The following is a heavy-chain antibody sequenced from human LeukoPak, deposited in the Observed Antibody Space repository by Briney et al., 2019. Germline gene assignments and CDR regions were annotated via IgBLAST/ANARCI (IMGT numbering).Heavy chain of an antibody. CDR2: IYSGGTT. CDR3: ARGPVTRFEI. CDR1: GFTFNNYG. D-gene: IGHD4-17*01. J-gene: IGHJ3*02. Sequence: PGGALRLSCAASGFTFNNYGMHWVRQAPGKGLEWVSVIYSGGTTYYADSVKGRFTISRDNSNNTLYLQMNSLRAEDTAVYYCARGPVTRFEIWGQGTMVTVSS. V-gene: IGHV3-53*01.